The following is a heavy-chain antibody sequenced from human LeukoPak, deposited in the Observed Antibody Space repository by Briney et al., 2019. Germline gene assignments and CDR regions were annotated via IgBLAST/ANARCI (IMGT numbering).Heavy chain of an antibody. J-gene: IGHJ6*02. CDR2: ISSSSTTI. CDR1: GFTFSIYA. V-gene: IGHV3-48*01. CDR3: ARDYIAVAGYLTYYYYGMDV. D-gene: IGHD6-19*01. Sequence: GGSLRLSCAASGFTFSIYALNWVRQAPGKGLEWISYISSSSTTIYYADSVKGRFTISRDDAKNSLYLQMSSLRAEDTAVYYCARDYIAVAGYLTYYYYGMDVWGQGTTVTVSS.